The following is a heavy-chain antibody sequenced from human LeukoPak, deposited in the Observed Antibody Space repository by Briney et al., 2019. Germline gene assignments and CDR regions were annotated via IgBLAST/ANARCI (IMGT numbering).Heavy chain of an antibody. CDR1: GDSITYFY. D-gene: IGHD1-26*01. Sequence: SETLSLTCSVSGDSITYFYWSWIRQAAGKGLEWIGRISSSGSTDYNASLKSRVTMSVDTSKNQLYLKVISVTAADTAVYYCARGVPIGSCIGRGWFDPWGQGTLVTVSS. J-gene: IGHJ5*02. CDR2: ISSSGST. CDR3: ARGVPIGSCIGRGWFDP. V-gene: IGHV4-4*07.